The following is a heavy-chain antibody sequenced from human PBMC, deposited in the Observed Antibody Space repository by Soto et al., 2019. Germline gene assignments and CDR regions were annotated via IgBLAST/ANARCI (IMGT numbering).Heavy chain of an antibody. V-gene: IGHV1-69*02. D-gene: IGHD3-22*01. CDR1: GGTFSSYT. CDR3: ARVVAYDSSGYYFDY. CDR2: IIPILGIA. J-gene: IGHJ4*02. Sequence: QVQLVQSGAEVKKPGSSVKVSCKASGGTFSSYTISWVRQAPGQGLEWMGRIIPILGIANYAQKFQGRVTITADKSTSTAYMELSSLRSEDTAVYYCARVVAYDSSGYYFDYWGQGTLVTVSS.